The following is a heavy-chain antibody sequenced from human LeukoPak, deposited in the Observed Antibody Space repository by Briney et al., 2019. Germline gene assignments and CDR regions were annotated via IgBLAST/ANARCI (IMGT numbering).Heavy chain of an antibody. CDR1: GYTFTSYD. V-gene: IGHV1-8*02. Sequence: ASVKVSCKASGYTFTSYDINWVRQATGQGLEWMGWMNPNSGNTGYAQKFQGRVTMTRDMSTSTVYMELSSLRSEDTAVYYCAREKGSSSRYFRDYYMDVWGKGTTVTVSS. CDR2: MNPNSGNT. J-gene: IGHJ6*03. CDR3: AREKGSSSRYFRDYYMDV. D-gene: IGHD6-13*01.